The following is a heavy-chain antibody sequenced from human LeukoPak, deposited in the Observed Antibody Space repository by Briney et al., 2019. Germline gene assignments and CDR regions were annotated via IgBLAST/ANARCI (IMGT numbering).Heavy chain of an antibody. CDR3: AKEFLPVLGYSTATHFDY. CDR1: GFTFSSYG. D-gene: IGHD2-15*01. V-gene: IGHV3-30*18. Sequence: PGRSLRLSCAASGFTFSSYGMHWVHQAPGKGLEWVAVISYDGSNKYYADSVKGRFTISRDNSKNTLYLQMNSLRAEDTAVYYCAKEFLPVLGYSTATHFDYWGQGTLVTVSS. CDR2: ISYDGSNK. J-gene: IGHJ4*02.